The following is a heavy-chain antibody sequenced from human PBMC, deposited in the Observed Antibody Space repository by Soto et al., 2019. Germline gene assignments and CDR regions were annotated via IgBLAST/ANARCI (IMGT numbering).Heavy chain of an antibody. CDR3: ARGKGYYDSSGYS. Sequence: GGSLRLSCAASGLTFSSYEMNWVRQAPGKGLEWVSYISSSGSTIYYADSVKGRFTISRDNAKNSLYLQMNSLRAEDTAVYYCARGKGYYDSSGYSWGRGTLVTVSS. J-gene: IGHJ2*01. CDR2: ISSSGSTI. V-gene: IGHV3-48*03. CDR1: GLTFSSYE. D-gene: IGHD3-22*01.